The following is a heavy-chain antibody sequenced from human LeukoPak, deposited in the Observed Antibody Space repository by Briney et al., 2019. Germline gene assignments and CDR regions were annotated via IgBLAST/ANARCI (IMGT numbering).Heavy chain of an antibody. Sequence: GASVKVSCKASGYTFTNYGISWVRQAPGQGREWMGWISANKGNTNYAQKLQGRVTMTTDTSTSTAYMELRSLRSDDTAVYYCAARSGELPYYFDYWGQGTLVTVSS. V-gene: IGHV1-18*01. D-gene: IGHD1-26*01. CDR3: AARSGELPYYFDY. CDR1: GYTFTNYG. CDR2: ISANKGNT. J-gene: IGHJ4*02.